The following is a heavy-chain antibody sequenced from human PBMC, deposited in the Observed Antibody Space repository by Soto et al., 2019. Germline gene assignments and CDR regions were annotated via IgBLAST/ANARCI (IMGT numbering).Heavy chain of an antibody. CDR3: ARGWYQLFLES. Sequence: ADTLAITFRVSNSSVNNRYYWGWIRPPPGKGLEWIASIYNSGSTHYNPSLKSRATISVDTSNNQFSLKLSSVTAADTAVYYCARGWYQLFLESGGQGTLVTVST. CDR2: IYNSGST. J-gene: IGHJ4*02. V-gene: IGHV4-38-2*02. CDR1: NSSVNNRYY. D-gene: IGHD2-15*01.